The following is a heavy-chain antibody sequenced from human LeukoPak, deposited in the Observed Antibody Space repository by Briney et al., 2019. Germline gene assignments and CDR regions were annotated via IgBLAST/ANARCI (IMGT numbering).Heavy chain of an antibody. CDR2: INAYNGYT. V-gene: IGHV1-18*01. D-gene: IGHD2-21*01. CDR3: VRDGHRLFDYYYNYMDV. CDR1: GYTFTNYG. Sequence: ASVKVSCKASGYTFTNYGISWVRQAPRQGLEWMGWINAYNGYTHYAQMLQGRVTMTTDTPTSTAYMELRSLRSDDTAVYYCVRDGHRLFDYYYNYMDVWGKGTTVTVSS. J-gene: IGHJ6*03.